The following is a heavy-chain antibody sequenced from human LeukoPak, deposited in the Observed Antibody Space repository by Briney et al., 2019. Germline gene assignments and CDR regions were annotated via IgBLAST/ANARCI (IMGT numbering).Heavy chain of an antibody. CDR1: GYTFTSYG. D-gene: IGHD2-2*01. Sequence: GASVKVSCKASGYTFTSYGISWVRQAPGQGLEWMGWISAYNGNTNYAQKLQGRVTMTTDTSTSTAYMELRSLRSDDTAVYYCARDFPKGVVVPAAPGMDVWGKGTTVTVSS. CDR2: ISAYNGNT. V-gene: IGHV1-18*04. J-gene: IGHJ6*04. CDR3: ARDFPKGVVVPAAPGMDV.